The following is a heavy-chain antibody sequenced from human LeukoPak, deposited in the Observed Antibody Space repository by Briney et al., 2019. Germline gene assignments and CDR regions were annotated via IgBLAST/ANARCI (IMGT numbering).Heavy chain of an antibody. J-gene: IGHJ3*02. V-gene: IGHV3-21*01. Sequence: TGGSLRLSCAASGFTFNNYAMNWVRQAPGKGLEWVSSISSSSSYIYYADSVKGRFTIYRDNAKNSLYLQMNSLRAEDTAVYYCASDIPAKDAFDIWGQGTMVTVSS. CDR3: ASDIPAKDAFDI. D-gene: IGHD6-25*01. CDR2: ISSSSSYI. CDR1: GFTFNNYA.